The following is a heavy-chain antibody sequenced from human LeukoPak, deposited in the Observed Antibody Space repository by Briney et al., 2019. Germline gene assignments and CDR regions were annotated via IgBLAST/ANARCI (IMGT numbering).Heavy chain of an antibody. CDR1: GFTFSSYG. CDR2: IWYDGSNK. CDR3: VKDISGYLMVDVDAFDV. Sequence: GGSQRLSCAASGFTFSSYGMHWVRQAPGKGLEWVAVIWYDGSNKYYADSVKGRFTISRDNAEKSLDLHMNSLRVEDTALYYCVKDISGYLMVDVDAFDVWGQGTMVTVSS. V-gene: IGHV3-33*03. D-gene: IGHD3-22*01. J-gene: IGHJ3*01.